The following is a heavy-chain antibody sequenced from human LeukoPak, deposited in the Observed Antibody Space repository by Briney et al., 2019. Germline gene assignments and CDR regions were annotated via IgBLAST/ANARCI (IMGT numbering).Heavy chain of an antibody. J-gene: IGHJ4*02. D-gene: IGHD6-19*01. CDR2: FDPEDGET. Sequence: ASVKVSCKVFGYTLTELSMHWVRQAPGKGLEWMGGFDPEDGETIYAQKFQGRVTMTEDTSTDTAYMELSSLRSEDTAVYYCATRKVPVAGLGYWGQGTLVTVSS. V-gene: IGHV1-24*01. CDR3: ATRKVPVAGLGY. CDR1: GYTLTELS.